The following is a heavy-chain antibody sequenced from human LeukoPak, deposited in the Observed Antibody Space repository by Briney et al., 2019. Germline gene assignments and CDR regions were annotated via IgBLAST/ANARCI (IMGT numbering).Heavy chain of an antibody. J-gene: IGHJ4*02. CDR3: ARAVGATNFDY. Sequence: PSETLSLTCTVSGGSISSGSYYWSWIRQPAGKGLECIGRIYTSGSTNYNPSLKSRVTISADTSKNQFSLDLSSVTAADSAVYYCARAVGATNFDYWGQGSLVTVSS. CDR2: IYTSGST. D-gene: IGHD1-26*01. V-gene: IGHV4-61*02. CDR1: GGSISSGSYY.